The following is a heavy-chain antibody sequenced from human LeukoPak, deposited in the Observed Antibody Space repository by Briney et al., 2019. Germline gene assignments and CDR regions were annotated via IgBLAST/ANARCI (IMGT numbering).Heavy chain of an antibody. Sequence: GRSLRLSCAASGFTFSSYAIHWVRQAPGKGLEWVAIISYDGNNKYYADSVKGRFTISRDNSKNTLYLQMNSLRAEDMAVYYCARGGEWLDPERIPVDYWGQGTLVTVSS. CDR3: ARGGEWLDPERIPVDY. CDR2: ISYDGNNK. D-gene: IGHD6-19*01. V-gene: IGHV3-30-3*01. J-gene: IGHJ4*02. CDR1: GFTFSSYA.